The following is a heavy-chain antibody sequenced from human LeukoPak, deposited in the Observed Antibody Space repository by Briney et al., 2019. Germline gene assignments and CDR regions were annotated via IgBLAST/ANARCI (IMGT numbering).Heavy chain of an antibody. Sequence: GGSLRLSCAASGFTFSSYGMHWVRQAPGKGLEWVAVIWYDGSNKYYADSVKGRFTISRDNSKNTLYLQMNSLRAEDTAVYYCARIAAADSAFDYWGQGTLVIVSS. J-gene: IGHJ4*02. CDR1: GFTFSSYG. D-gene: IGHD6-13*01. V-gene: IGHV3-33*01. CDR2: IWYDGSNK. CDR3: ARIAAADSAFDY.